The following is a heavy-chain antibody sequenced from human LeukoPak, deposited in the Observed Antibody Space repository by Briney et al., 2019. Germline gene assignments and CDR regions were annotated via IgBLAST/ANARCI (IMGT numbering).Heavy chain of an antibody. CDR2: IYTSGST. CDR3: ARSRSYDILTGELDTFDY. CDR1: GGSISSYY. Sequence: SETLSPTCTVSGGSISSYYWSWIRQPAGKGLEWIGRIYTSGSTNYNPSLKSRVTMSVDTSKNQFSLKLSSVTAADTAVYYCARSRSYDILTGELDTFDYWGQGTLVTVSS. D-gene: IGHD3-9*01. J-gene: IGHJ4*02. V-gene: IGHV4-4*07.